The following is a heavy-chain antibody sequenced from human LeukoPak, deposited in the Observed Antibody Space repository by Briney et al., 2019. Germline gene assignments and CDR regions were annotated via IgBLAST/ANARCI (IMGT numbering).Heavy chain of an antibody. V-gene: IGHV3-21*01. CDR3: ARGPFDY. J-gene: IGHJ4*02. Sequence: GGSLRLSCAASGFTFSSYSMNWVRQAPGKGLEWVSSISSSGSYMYYADSVKGRFTISRDNAKNSLYLQMNSLRAEDTAVYHCARGPFDYWGQGTLVTVSS. CDR2: ISSSGSYM. CDR1: GFTFSSYS.